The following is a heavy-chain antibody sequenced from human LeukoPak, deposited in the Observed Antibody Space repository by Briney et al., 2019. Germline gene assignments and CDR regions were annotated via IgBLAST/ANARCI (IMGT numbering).Heavy chain of an antibody. CDR1: GYTFTSYG. Sequence: ASVKVSCKASGYTFTSYGISWVRQAPGRGLEWMGWISAYNGNTNYAQKLQGRVTMTTDTSTSTAYMELRSLRSDDTAVYYCARGIYGDYVSAFDIWGQGTMVTVSS. D-gene: IGHD4-17*01. J-gene: IGHJ3*02. CDR3: ARGIYGDYVSAFDI. V-gene: IGHV1-18*01. CDR2: ISAYNGNT.